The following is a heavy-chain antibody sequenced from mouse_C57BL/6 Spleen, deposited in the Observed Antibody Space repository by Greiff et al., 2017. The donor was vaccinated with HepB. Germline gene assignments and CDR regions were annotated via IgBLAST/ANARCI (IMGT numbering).Heavy chain of an antibody. V-gene: IGHV1-59*01. Sequence: QVQLQQPGAELVRPGTSVKLSCKASGYTFTSYWMHWVKQRPGQGLEWFGVIDPSDSYTNYNQKFKGKATLTVDTSSSTAYMQLSSLTSEDSAVYYCASPYLYFDYWGQGTTLTVSS. CDR2: IDPSDSYT. J-gene: IGHJ2*01. CDR3: ASPYLYFDY. CDR1: GYTFTSYW.